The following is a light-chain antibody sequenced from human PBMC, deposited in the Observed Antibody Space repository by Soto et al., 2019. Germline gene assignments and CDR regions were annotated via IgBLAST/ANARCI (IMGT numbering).Light chain of an antibody. CDR3: SSYTTSSTFV. V-gene: IGLV2-14*01. CDR2: EVS. Sequence: QSALTQPASVSGSPGQSITISCTGTSSDVGGYNSVSWYQQHPGKAPKIMIFEVSNRPSGVSNRFSGSKSGNTASLTISGLQTEDEADYYCSSYTTSSTFVFGIGTKLTVL. J-gene: IGLJ1*01. CDR1: SSDVGGYNS.